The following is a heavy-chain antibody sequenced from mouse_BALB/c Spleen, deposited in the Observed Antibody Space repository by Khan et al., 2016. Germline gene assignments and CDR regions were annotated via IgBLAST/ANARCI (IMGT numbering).Heavy chain of an antibody. J-gene: IGHJ3*01. CDR3: TRHYYGSSFWFAY. D-gene: IGHD1-1*01. Sequence: EVELVESGGGLVQPGESLKLSCESNEYEFPSHDMSWVRKTPEKRLELVAAINSAGNDTYYPDTMERRFIISRDNTKKTLYLQINSLRSENTALYYCTRHYYGSSFWFAYWGQGILVTVSA. CDR2: INSAGNDT. CDR1: EYEFPSHD. V-gene: IGHV5-2*01.